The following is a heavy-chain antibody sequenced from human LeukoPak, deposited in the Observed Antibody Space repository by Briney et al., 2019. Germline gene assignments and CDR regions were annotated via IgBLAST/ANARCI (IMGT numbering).Heavy chain of an antibody. Sequence: GGSLRLSCAASGFTFSTYSMNWVRQAPGKGLEWVSSISSSSSYIYYADSVKGRFTISRDNAKNSLYLQMNSLRAEDTAVYYCARDLLVAKVVPMVAFDIWGHGTMVTVSS. CDR3: ARDLLVAKVVPMVAFDI. CDR1: GFTFSTYS. D-gene: IGHD2-2*01. J-gene: IGHJ3*02. CDR2: ISSSSSYI. V-gene: IGHV3-21*01.